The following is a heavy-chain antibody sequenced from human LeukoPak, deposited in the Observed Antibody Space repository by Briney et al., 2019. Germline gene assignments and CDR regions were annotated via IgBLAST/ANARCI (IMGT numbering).Heavy chain of an antibody. CDR2: INTNTGGT. CDR1: GYRFTDYW. Sequence: ASLKVSRKASGYRFTDYWIQWVRQAPAQGRDWMGWINTNTGGTVYAQKFQGRVTMTRDTSLTTSYMDLSRLTSDDTAVYYCARGGSFHEFDIWGQGTMVIVSS. V-gene: IGHV1-2*02. D-gene: IGHD3-10*01. CDR3: ARGGSFHEFDI. J-gene: IGHJ3*02.